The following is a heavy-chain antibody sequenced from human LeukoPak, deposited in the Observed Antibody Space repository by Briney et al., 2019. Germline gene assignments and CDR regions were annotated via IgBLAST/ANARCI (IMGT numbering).Heavy chain of an antibody. CDR2: INPNSGGT. CDR3: AREEKPLGSGSYYNWFDP. CDR1: GYTFTGYY. J-gene: IGHJ5*02. Sequence: ASVKVSCKASGYTFTGYYMHWVRQAPGQGLEWMGWINPNSGGTNYAQKFQGRVTMTRDTSISTAYTELSRLRSDDTAVYYCAREEKPLGSGSYYNWFDPWGQGTLVTVSS. D-gene: IGHD3-10*01. V-gene: IGHV1-2*02.